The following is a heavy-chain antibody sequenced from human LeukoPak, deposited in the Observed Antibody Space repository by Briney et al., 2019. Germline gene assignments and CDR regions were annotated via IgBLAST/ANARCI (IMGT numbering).Heavy chain of an antibody. CDR2: IYTSGST. J-gene: IGHJ4*02. D-gene: IGHD3-22*01. Sequence: SETLSLTCTVSSGSISSYYWSWIRQPAGKGQEWIGRIYTSGSTDYNPSLKSRVTMSIDMSTNQFSLNLTSVTAADTAVYYCARGGDSSGYEYYFDYWGQGTLVTVSS. CDR1: SGSISSYY. CDR3: ARGGDSSGYEYYFDY. V-gene: IGHV4-4*07.